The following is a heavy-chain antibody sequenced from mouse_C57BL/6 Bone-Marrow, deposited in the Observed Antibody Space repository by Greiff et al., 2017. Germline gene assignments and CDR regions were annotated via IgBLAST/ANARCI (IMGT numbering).Heavy chain of an antibody. D-gene: IGHD1-1*01. Sequence: QVQLQQSGAELVKPGASVKMSCKASGYTFTSYWITWVKQRPGQGLEWIGDIYPGSGSTNYNEKFKSKATLTVDTSSSTAYMQRSSLTSEDSAVYDCASGISTTASEYFDYWGQGTTRTVSS. J-gene: IGHJ2*01. CDR2: IYPGSGST. V-gene: IGHV1-55*01. CDR1: GYTFTSYW. CDR3: ASGISTTASEYFDY.